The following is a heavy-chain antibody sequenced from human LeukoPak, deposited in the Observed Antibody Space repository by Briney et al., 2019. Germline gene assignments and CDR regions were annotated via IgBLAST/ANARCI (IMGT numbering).Heavy chain of an antibody. Sequence: PGRSLRLSCEASGFKFSNYAMRWVRQAPGKGLEWAAVISYDGRDSYYADSVKGRFTVSRDNSKNSVYLQMNSLRAEDTAVYYCARETTPGYGDYELGYWGQGTLVTVSS. V-gene: IGHV3-30*07. J-gene: IGHJ4*02. CDR1: GFKFSNYA. CDR2: ISYDGRDS. D-gene: IGHD4-17*01. CDR3: ARETTPGYGDYELGY.